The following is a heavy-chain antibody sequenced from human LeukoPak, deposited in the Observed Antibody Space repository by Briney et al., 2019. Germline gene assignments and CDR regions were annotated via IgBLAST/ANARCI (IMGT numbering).Heavy chain of an antibody. CDR1: GYSFTSYW. J-gene: IGHJ6*03. Sequence: GESLKISCKGSGYSFTSYWIGWVRQMPGKGLEWMGIIYPGDSDTRYSPSFQGQVTTSADKSISTAYLQWSSLKASDTAMYYRARQVVIPAAKDYYYYYMDVWGKGTTVTVSS. V-gene: IGHV5-51*01. CDR3: ARQVVIPAAKDYYYYYMDV. D-gene: IGHD2-2*01. CDR2: IYPGDSDT.